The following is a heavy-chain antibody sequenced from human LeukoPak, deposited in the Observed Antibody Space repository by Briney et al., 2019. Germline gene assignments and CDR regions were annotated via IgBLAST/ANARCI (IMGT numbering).Heavy chain of an antibody. CDR1: GYTFPSYF. CDR2: INPTGGST. D-gene: IGHD3-22*01. V-gene: IGHV1-46*01. CDR3: VRSSGGDYYHSTGYYSDY. J-gene: IGHJ4*02. Sequence: ASVKVSCKASGYTFPSYFMHWVRQAPGQGLEWMGIINPTGGSTTYAQKFQGRVTMTRDTSTSTVYMELSSLRSDDTAVYHCVRSSGGDYYHSTGYYSDYWGQGTLVTVSS.